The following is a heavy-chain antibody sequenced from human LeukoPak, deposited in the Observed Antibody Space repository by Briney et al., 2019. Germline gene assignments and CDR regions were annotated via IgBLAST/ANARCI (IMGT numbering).Heavy chain of an antibody. CDR1: GFTFSSYW. Sequence: GGSLRLSCAASGFTFSSYWMSWVRQAPGKGLEWVANIKQDGSEKYYVDSVKGRFTISRDNAKNSLYLQMNSLRAEDTAVYYCARGRQGDGYNLGYYYYGMDVWGQGTTVTVSS. D-gene: IGHD5-24*01. J-gene: IGHJ6*02. V-gene: IGHV3-7*01. CDR3: ARGRQGDGYNLGYYYYGMDV. CDR2: IKQDGSEK.